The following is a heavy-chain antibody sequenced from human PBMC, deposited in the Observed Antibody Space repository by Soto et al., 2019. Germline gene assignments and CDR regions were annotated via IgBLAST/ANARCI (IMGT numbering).Heavy chain of an antibody. J-gene: IGHJ4*02. CDR2: IDPSDSYT. V-gene: IGHV5-10-1*01. CDR3: ARRGYDILTYPDY. D-gene: IGHD3-9*01. CDR1: GYSFTSYW. Sequence: SLKISCKGSGYSFTSYWITWVRQMPGKGLEWMGRIDPSDSYTNYSPSFQGHVTISADKSISTAYLQWSSLKASDTAMYYCARRGYDILTYPDYWGQGTLVTVSS.